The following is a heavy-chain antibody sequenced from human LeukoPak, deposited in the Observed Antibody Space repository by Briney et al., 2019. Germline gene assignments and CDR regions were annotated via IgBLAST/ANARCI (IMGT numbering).Heavy chain of an antibody. J-gene: IGHJ5*02. D-gene: IGHD5-12*01. CDR2: IYYSGST. V-gene: IGHV4-59*01. Sequence: SQTLSLTCTVAAGSISSYYWSCVRHPPGKGLEWIGYIYYSGSTNYNPSLKTRITISVDTSKTQFSLKLSSVTAADTAVYYCARGSIPPLLGGYATFDHWGQGTLVAVSS. CDR1: AGSISSYY. CDR3: ARGSIPPLLGGYATFDH.